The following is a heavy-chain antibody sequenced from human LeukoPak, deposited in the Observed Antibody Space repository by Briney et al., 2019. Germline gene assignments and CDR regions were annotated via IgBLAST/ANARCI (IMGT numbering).Heavy chain of an antibody. Sequence: PGGSLRLSCAASGFTFSSYWMHWVRQAPGKGLVWVSRINTDGSSTSYADSVKGRFTISRDNAKNTLYLQMNSLRAEDTAVYYCARDPTVVRGVMGIDYWGQGTLVTVSS. CDR3: ARDPTVVRGVMGIDY. CDR1: GFTFSSYW. V-gene: IGHV3-74*01. CDR2: INTDGSST. D-gene: IGHD3-10*01. J-gene: IGHJ4*02.